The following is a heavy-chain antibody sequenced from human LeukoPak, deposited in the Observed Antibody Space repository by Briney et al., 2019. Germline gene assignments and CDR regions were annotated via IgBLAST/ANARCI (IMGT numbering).Heavy chain of an antibody. CDR1: GYTFTGYY. V-gene: IGHV1-2*02. J-gene: IGHJ4*02. Sequence: AAVKVSCKASGYTFTGYYMHWVRQAPGQGLEWMGWINPNSGGTNYAQKFQGRVTMTRDTSISTAYMELSRLRSEDTAVYYCARDSGGYYYDSSGYYGFDYWGQGTLVTVSS. CDR3: ARDSGGYYYDSSGYYGFDY. D-gene: IGHD3-22*01. CDR2: INPNSGGT.